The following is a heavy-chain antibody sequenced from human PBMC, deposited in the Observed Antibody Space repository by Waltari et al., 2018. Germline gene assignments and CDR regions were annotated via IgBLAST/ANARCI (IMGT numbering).Heavy chain of an antibody. CDR2: FDPEDSET. D-gene: IGHD1-1*01. CDR3: ATVTRSNWNFRDY. CDR1: GYTLTELS. J-gene: IGHJ4*02. Sequence: QVQLVQAGAEVKKPGASGKVSSQVSGYTLTELSMHWVRTAPGKGLEWMGGFDPEDSETTYAQKFQGRVTMTEDTSTDTAYMELSSLRSEDTAVYYCATVTRSNWNFRDYWGQGTLVTVSS. V-gene: IGHV1-24*01.